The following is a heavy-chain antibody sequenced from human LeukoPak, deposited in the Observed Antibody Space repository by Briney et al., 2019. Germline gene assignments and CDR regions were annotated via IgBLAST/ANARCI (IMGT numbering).Heavy chain of an antibody. J-gene: IGHJ4*02. CDR3: ARELPPNSIGYFDY. Sequence: GASVKVSCKASGYTFTSYGISWVRQAPGQGLEWMGWINPNSGGTNYARKFQGRVTMTRDTSISTAYMELSRLRSDDTAVYYCARELPPNSIGYFDYWGQGTLVTVSS. CDR2: INPNSGGT. CDR1: GYTFTSYG. D-gene: IGHD2/OR15-2a*01. V-gene: IGHV1-2*02.